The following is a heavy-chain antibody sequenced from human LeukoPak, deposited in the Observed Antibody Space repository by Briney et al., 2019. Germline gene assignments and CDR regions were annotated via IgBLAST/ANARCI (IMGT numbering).Heavy chain of an antibody. D-gene: IGHD3-10*01. V-gene: IGHV3-33*01. CDR1: GFTFSSYG. CDR3: ARDRGLLWFGEGYFDL. Sequence: GGSLRLSCAASGFTFSSYGMHWVRQAPGKGLEWVAVIWYDGSNKYYADSVKGRFTISRDNSKNTLYLQMNSLRAEDTAVYYCARDRGLLWFGEGYFDLWGRGTLVTVSS. CDR2: IWYDGSNK. J-gene: IGHJ2*01.